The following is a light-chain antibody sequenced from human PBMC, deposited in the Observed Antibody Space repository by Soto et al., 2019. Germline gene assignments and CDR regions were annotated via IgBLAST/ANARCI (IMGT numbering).Light chain of an antibody. CDR2: DAS. Sequence: EIVMTQSPATLSVSPGETATLSCRACQSISSHLAWYQQKPGQAPRLLMHDASARATGIPARFSGSGSGTEFTLTISSLQSEDFAVYYCQQYHYWWTFGQGTKVEIK. J-gene: IGKJ1*01. V-gene: IGKV3-15*01. CDR3: QQYHYWWT. CDR1: QSISSH.